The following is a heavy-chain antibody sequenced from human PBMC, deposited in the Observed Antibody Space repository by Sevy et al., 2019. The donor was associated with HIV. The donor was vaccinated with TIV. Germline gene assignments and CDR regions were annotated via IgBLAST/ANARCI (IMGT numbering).Heavy chain of an antibody. Sequence: SETLSLTCTVSGGSVSSGSYYWSWIRQPPGKGLEWIGYIYYSGSTNYNPSLKSRVTISVDTSKNQFSLKLSSVTAADTAVYYCARDEISYYYDSSGMGFDYWGQGTLVTVSS. CDR3: ARDEISYYYDSSGMGFDY. J-gene: IGHJ4*02. V-gene: IGHV4-61*01. D-gene: IGHD3-22*01. CDR1: GGSVSSGSYY. CDR2: IYYSGST.